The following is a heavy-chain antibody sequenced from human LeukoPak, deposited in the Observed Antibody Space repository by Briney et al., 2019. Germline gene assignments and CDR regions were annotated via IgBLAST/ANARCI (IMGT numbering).Heavy chain of an antibody. V-gene: IGHV4-39*01. Sequence: PSETLSLTCSVSGDSISNRNYYWGWIRQPPGKGLEWIGSLYLSGATYYNSSLKSRLSISVDTSKNQFSLNLTSTTAADTAVYYCARLRRLVLPDSWGQGTLVTVSS. CDR2: LYLSGAT. CDR1: GDSISNRNYY. J-gene: IGHJ4*02. D-gene: IGHD6-19*01. CDR3: ARLRRLVLPDS.